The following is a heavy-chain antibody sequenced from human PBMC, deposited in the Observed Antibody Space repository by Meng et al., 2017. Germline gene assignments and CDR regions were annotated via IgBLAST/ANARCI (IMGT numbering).Heavy chain of an antibody. V-gene: IGHV4-39*07. CDR1: VGCIRSSRYC. D-gene: IGHD6-13*01. CDR2: IYSIGST. Sequence: KPSVPWSLTSNVSVGCIRSSRYCCGGIRTPPGKGLEWIGSIYSIGSTYYNPSLKSRVTISVDTSKNQFSLKLSSVTAADTAVYYCAMIRIAAAVLDYWGQGTLVTVSS. CDR3: AMIRIAAAVLDY. J-gene: IGHJ4*02.